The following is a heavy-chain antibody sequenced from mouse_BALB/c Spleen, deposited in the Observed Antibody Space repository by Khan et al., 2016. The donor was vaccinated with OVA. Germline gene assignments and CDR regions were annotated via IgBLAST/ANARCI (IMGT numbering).Heavy chain of an antibody. CDR3: ARDYWFTY. Sequence: EVELVESGGGLVKPGGSLKLSCAASGFTFSNYAMSWVRQTPEKRLEWVASISSGGSTYYPDSVKGRLTISRDNDRNILYLQMSSLRSEDTARYYWARDYWFTYWGQGTLVTVPA. J-gene: IGHJ3*01. CDR1: GFTFSNYA. CDR2: ISSGGST. V-gene: IGHV5-6-5*01.